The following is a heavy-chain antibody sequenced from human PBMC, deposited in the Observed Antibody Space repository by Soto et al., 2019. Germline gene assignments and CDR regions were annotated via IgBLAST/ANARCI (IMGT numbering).Heavy chain of an antibody. D-gene: IGHD7-27*01. Sequence: GGSLRLSCAASGFTFSSYWMSWVRQAPGKGLEWVANIKQDGSEKYYVDSVKGRFTISRDNAKNSLYLQMNSLRAEDTAVYYCARDGENRLAPPYGMDVWGQGTTVTVSS. V-gene: IGHV3-7*01. CDR1: GFTFSSYW. CDR3: ARDGENRLAPPYGMDV. J-gene: IGHJ6*02. CDR2: IKQDGSEK.